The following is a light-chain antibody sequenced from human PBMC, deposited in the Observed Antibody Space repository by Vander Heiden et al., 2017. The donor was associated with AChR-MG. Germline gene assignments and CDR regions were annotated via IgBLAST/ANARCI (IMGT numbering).Light chain of an antibody. CDR2: SNK. CDR1: SSNIGSNS. V-gene: IGLV1-44*01. J-gene: IGLJ2*01. CDR3: AAWDDSLNAVV. Sequence: QSVLTQPPSASGTPVQRVTISCSGSSSNIGSNSVNWYQQLPGTAPNLLLCSNKQRPSGVPDRFSGSKSGTSASLVTSGLQSEDEADYYCAAWDDSLNAVVFGGGTKVTVL.